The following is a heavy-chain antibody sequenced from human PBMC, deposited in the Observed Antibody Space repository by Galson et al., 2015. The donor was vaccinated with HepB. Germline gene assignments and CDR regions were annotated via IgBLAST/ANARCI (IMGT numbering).Heavy chain of an antibody. V-gene: IGHV3-23*01. CDR3: ARARDRGWNYADY. CDR1: GFTFSSYA. Sequence: SLRLSCAASGFTFSSYAMSWVRQAPGKGLEWVSAISGSGGSTYYADSVKGRFTISRDNSKNTLYLQMNSLRAEDTAVFYCARARDRGWNYADYWGQGTLVTVSS. J-gene: IGHJ4*02. CDR2: ISGSGGST. D-gene: IGHD1-7*01.